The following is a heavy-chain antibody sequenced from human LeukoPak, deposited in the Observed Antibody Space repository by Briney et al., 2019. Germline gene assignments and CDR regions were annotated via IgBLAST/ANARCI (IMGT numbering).Heavy chain of an antibody. CDR3: ARDLSGVTGYTYGRGIDY. V-gene: IGHV3-21*01. CDR1: GFTFSSYS. CDR2: ISSSSSYI. Sequence: GGSLRLSCAASGFTFSSYSMNWVRQAPGKGLEWVSSISSSSSYIYYADSVKGRFTISRDNAKNSLYLQMNSLRAEDTAVYYCARDLSGVTGYTYGRGIDYWGQRTLVTVSS. D-gene: IGHD5-18*01. J-gene: IGHJ4*02.